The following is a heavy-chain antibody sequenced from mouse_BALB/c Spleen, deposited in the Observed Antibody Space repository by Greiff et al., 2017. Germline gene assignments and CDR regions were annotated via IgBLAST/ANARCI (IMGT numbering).Heavy chain of an antibody. CDR1: GFTFSSYT. Sequence: EVQLVESGGGLVQPGGSLKLSCAASGFTFSSYTMSWVRQTPEKRLEWVAYISNGGGSTYYPDTVKGRFTISRDNAKNTLYLQMSSLKSEDTAMYYCASLLSYFDVWGAGTTVTVSS. V-gene: IGHV5-12-2*01. CDR3: ASLLSYFDV. CDR2: ISNGGGST. D-gene: IGHD2-10*01. J-gene: IGHJ1*01.